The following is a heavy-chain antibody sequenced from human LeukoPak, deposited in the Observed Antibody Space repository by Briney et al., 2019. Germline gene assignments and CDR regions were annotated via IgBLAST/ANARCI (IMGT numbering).Heavy chain of an antibody. CDR2: ISGGSRSI. CDR1: KFIFGHYT. D-gene: IGHD6-6*01. V-gene: IGHV3-21*04. J-gene: IGHJ6*03. CDR3: VRERSVKARQERRHRYYYYMDV. Sequence: GGSLRLSCTASKFIFGHYTMNWVRQAPGKGLEWVSSISGGSRSIYYADSVKGRFTTSRDNAKDSLSLQMNSLRAEDTGVYYCVRERSVKARQERRHRYYYYMDVWGNGTTVTVSS.